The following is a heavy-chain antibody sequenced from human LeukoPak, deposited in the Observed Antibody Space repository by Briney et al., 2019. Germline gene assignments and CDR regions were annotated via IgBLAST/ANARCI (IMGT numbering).Heavy chain of an antibody. CDR3: ARRGGCSSTSCYIGYDFWSGYYARGMDV. J-gene: IGHJ6*02. V-gene: IGHV1-8*01. CDR2: MNPNSGNT. Sequence: ASVKVSCKASGYTFTSYDINWVRQATGQGLEWMGWMNPNSGNTGYAQKFQGRVTMTRNTSISTAYMELSSLRSEDTAVYYCARRGGCSSTSCYIGYDFWSGYYARGMDVWGQGTTVTVSS. D-gene: IGHD3-3*01. CDR1: GYTFTSYD.